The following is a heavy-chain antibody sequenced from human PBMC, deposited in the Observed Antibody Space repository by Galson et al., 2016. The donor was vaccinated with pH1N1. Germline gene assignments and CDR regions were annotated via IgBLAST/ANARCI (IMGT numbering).Heavy chain of an antibody. D-gene: IGHD4-17*01. CDR2: IYWNDDK. J-gene: IGHJ5*02. Sequence: PALVKPTQTLTLTCTFSGFSLSTSGVGVGWIRQPPGKALEWLALIYWNDDKRYSPSLKSRLTIPKDTSKNQVVLTTTNMDPVDTATYYCAHSLYGDYVGWFDPWGQGTLVTVSS. CDR3: AHSLYGDYVGWFDP. CDR1: GFSLSTSGVG. V-gene: IGHV2-5*01.